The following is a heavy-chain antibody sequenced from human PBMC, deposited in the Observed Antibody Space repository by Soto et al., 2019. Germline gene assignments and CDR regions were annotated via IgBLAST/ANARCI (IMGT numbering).Heavy chain of an antibody. D-gene: IGHD3-9*01. CDR2: ISYDGSNK. CDR3: ARASNYDILTGYYYHPIDY. V-gene: IGHV3-30-3*01. Sequence: QVQLVESGGGVVQPGRSLRLSCAASGFTFSSYAMHWVRQAPGKGLEWVAVISYDGSNKYYADSVKGRFTISRDNSKNTLYLKMNSLRAEDTAVYYCARASNYDILTGYYYHPIDYWGQGTLVTVSS. J-gene: IGHJ4*02. CDR1: GFTFSSYA.